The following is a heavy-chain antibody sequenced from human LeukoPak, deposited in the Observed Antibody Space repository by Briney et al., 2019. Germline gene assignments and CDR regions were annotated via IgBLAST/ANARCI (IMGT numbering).Heavy chain of an antibody. CDR3: ARAAHCGGDCYNAGGFDY. Sequence: HPGGSLRLSCAASGFTFSSYAMHWVRQAPGKGLEWVAVISYDGSNKYYADSVKGRFTISRDNSKNTLYLRMNSLRAEDTAVYYCARAAHCGGDCYNAGGFDYWGQGTLVTVSS. CDR2: ISYDGSNK. D-gene: IGHD2-21*02. CDR1: GFTFSSYA. V-gene: IGHV3-30-3*01. J-gene: IGHJ4*02.